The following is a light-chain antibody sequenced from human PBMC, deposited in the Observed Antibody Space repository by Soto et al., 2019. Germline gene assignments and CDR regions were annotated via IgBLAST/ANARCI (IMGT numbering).Light chain of an antibody. CDR1: QSISSF. J-gene: IGKJ1*01. CDR3: QQSYSTPRT. Sequence: DIQMTQSPSSLSASVGDRVTITCRASQSISSFLNWYQQKPGKAPNLLIYAASSLQSGVPSRFSGSGSGTDFTLTISSLQPEDFATYYCQQSYSTPRTFGQGTKVDMK. CDR2: AAS. V-gene: IGKV1-39*01.